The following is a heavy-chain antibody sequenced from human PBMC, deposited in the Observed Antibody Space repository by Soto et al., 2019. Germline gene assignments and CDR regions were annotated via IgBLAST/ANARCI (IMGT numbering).Heavy chain of an antibody. J-gene: IGHJ5*02. Sequence: EVQLVESGGGLVKPGGSLRLSCAASGFTFSRYSMNWVRQAPGKGLEWVSVISSSSSHIYYADSVKGRFTISRANAKNSLSLQMNSLRAEDTAVYYCASRGGYCSSMSCPGWFDPWGQGTLVTVSS. CDR1: GFTFSRYS. D-gene: IGHD2-2*01. CDR3: ASRGGYCSSMSCPGWFDP. V-gene: IGHV3-21*01. CDR2: ISSSSSHI.